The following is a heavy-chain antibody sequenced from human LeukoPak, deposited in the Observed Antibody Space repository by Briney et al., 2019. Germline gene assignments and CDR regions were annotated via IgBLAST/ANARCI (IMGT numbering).Heavy chain of an antibody. CDR3: ARDTSATGGIGAFDI. J-gene: IGHJ3*02. CDR1: GFTFDDYG. V-gene: IGHV3-20*04. D-gene: IGHD3-16*01. Sequence: GGSLRLSRAASGFTFDDYGMSWVRQAPGKGLEWVSGINWNGGSTGYADSVKGRFTISRDNAKNSLYLQMSSLRAEDTALYYCARDTSATGGIGAFDIWGQGTMVTVSS. CDR2: INWNGGST.